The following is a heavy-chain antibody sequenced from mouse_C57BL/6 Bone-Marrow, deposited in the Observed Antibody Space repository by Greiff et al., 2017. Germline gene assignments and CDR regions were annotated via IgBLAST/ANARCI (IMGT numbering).Heavy chain of an antibody. D-gene: IGHD2-3*01. CDR1: GYSFTSYW. CDR2: IDPSDGYT. CDR3: GRGGYFGFAY. V-gene: IGHV1-50*01. Sequence: QVQLQQPGAELVKPGASVKLSCKASGYSFTSYWMQWVKQRPGQGLEWIGEIDPSDGYTTYNQKFKGKATFTVDTSSSTAYMQLICVTSGESAVDYCGRGGYFGFAYWGQGTLVTVAA. J-gene: IGHJ3*01.